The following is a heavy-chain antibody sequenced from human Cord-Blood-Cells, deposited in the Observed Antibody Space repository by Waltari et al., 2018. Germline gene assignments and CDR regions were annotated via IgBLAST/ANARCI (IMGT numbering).Heavy chain of an antibody. J-gene: IGHJ3*02. CDR2: TYYRSKWYN. CDR1: GDSFSRTRAA. CDR3: ARDGYSYGAFDI. Sequence: QVQLQQSGPGRVRPSQTLSPTCAFPGDSFSRTRAAWNWIRQSPSRGLERLGRTYYRSKWYNDYAVSVKSRITINPDTSENQFSLQLNSVTPEDTAVYYCARDGYSYGAFDIWGQGTMVTVSS. V-gene: IGHV6-1*01. D-gene: IGHD5-18*01.